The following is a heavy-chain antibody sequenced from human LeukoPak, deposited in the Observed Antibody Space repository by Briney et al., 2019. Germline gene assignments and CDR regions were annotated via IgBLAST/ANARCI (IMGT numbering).Heavy chain of an antibody. CDR3: ARGREYYYDSSGSKFDI. Sequence: ASVKVSCKASGGTFSSYAISWVRQAPGHGLEWMGWINPKSGGTNSAQKFQGRVTMTRETSISTVYMELSSLRSDDTAVYYCARGREYYYDSSGSKFDIWGQGTMVTVSS. CDR2: INPKSGGT. D-gene: IGHD3-22*01. J-gene: IGHJ3*02. V-gene: IGHV1-2*02. CDR1: GGTFSSYA.